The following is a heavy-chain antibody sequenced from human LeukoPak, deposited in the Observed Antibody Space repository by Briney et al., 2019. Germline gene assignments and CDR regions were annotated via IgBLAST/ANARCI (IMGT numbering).Heavy chain of an antibody. V-gene: IGHV3-21*01. CDR2: ITSRSQYL. D-gene: IGHD3-22*01. CDR1: GFIFSTYT. Sequence: GGSLRLSCAASGFIFSTYTMIWVRQAPVKGLEWVASITSRSQYLYYADSLRGRFTISRDNDNDSVFLQMNNLRAEDTALYFCARMYTYYYDTSGFYYWDYWGQGTLVTVSS. CDR3: ARMYTYYYDTSGFYYWDY. J-gene: IGHJ4*02.